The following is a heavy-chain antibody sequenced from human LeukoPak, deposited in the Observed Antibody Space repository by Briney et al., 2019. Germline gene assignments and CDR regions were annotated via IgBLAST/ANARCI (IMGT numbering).Heavy chain of an antibody. J-gene: IGHJ5*02. CDR3: ARSTNYAFEP. V-gene: IGHV6-1*01. CDR1: GDSVSSNSAG. D-gene: IGHD2/OR15-2a*01. Sequence: SQTLSLTCAISGDSVSSNSAGWHRIRQSPSRGLEWLGKTYYRSKWYNDYAVYVKSRITIIPDTSKNQFSLQLNSVTPEDTAVYFCARSTNYAFEPWGQGTLVTVSA. CDR2: TYYRSKWYN.